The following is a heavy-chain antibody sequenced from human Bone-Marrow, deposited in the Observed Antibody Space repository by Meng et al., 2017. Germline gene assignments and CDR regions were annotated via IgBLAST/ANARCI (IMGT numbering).Heavy chain of an antibody. J-gene: IGHJ6*02. CDR3: ARGGKITIFGVVIIEPHYYYGMDV. CDR2: INTNTGNP. D-gene: IGHD3-3*01. V-gene: IGHV7-4-1*02. Sequence: ASVKVSCKASGYTFTGYYMHWVRQAPGQGREWMGWINTNTGNPTYAQGFTGRFVFSLDTSVSTAYLQISSLKAEDTAVYYCARGGKITIFGVVIIEPHYYYGMDVWGQGTTVTVSS. CDR1: GYTFTGYY.